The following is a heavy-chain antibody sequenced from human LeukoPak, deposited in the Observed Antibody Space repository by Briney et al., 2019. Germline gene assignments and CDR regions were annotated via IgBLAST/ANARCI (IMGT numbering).Heavy chain of an antibody. D-gene: IGHD2-15*01. CDR2: IYYSGST. Sequence: SETLSLTCTVSGGSISSYYWSWIRQPPGKGLEWIGYIYYSGSTNYNPSLKSRVTISVDTSKNQFSLKLSTVTAADTAVYYCAREDCSGGSCYLGYWGQGTLVTVSS. CDR3: AREDCSGGSCYLGY. J-gene: IGHJ4*02. V-gene: IGHV4-59*01. CDR1: GGSISSYY.